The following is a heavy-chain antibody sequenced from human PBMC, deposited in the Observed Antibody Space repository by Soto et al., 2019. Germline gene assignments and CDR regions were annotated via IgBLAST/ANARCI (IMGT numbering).Heavy chain of an antibody. Sequence: QVQLFESGGGVVQPGRSLRLSCAASGFAFSNYAFHWVRQAPGRGLERVAVISHDGSDEFYAGSVKGRFIVSRDNSKSTVSLHMNSLSGEDTGIYFCARSAGLLWFGESSSHGLDVWGQGTTVAVSS. CDR2: ISHDGSDE. CDR3: ARSAGLLWFGESSSHGLDV. V-gene: IGHV3-30-3*01. J-gene: IGHJ6*01. D-gene: IGHD3-10*01. CDR1: GFAFSNYA.